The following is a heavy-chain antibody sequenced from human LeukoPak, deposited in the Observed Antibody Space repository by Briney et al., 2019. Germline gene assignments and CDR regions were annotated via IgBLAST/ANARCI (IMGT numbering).Heavy chain of an antibody. CDR3: ARVEDPRGGPCSDGCCYSFYFDH. J-gene: IGHJ4*02. V-gene: IGHV4-59*01. Sequence: SETLSLTCTVSGASISNYFWTWIRQSPGKGLEWIGDISYSGSTTYNPSLKSRVTVSIDTSKNQFSLKLGPVTAADTATYFCARVEDPRGGPCSDGCCYSFYFDHWGQGTLVTVSS. CDR2: ISYSGST. CDR1: GASISNYF. D-gene: IGHD2-15*01.